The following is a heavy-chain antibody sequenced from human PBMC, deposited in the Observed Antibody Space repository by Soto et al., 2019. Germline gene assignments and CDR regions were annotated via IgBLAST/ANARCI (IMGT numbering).Heavy chain of an antibody. V-gene: IGHV4-34*01. J-gene: IGHJ6*02. CDR2: INHSGST. CDR1: GGSFSGYY. D-gene: IGHD3-22*01. CDR3: ARATFYDSSGYDYYYYGMDV. Sequence: SETLSLTCAVYGGSFSGYYWSWIRQPPGKGLEWIGEINHSGSTNYNPSLKSRVTISVDTSKNQFSLKLSSVTAADTAVYYCARATFYDSSGYDYYYYGMDVWGQGTTVTAP.